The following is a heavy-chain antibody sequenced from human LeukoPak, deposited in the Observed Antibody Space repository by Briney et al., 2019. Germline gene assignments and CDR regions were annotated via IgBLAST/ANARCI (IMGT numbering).Heavy chain of an antibody. CDR3: ARVAVTPKTFDY. Sequence: SETLSLTCTVSGGSISSGGYYWSWIRQHPGKGLEWIGYTYYSGSTYYNPSLKSRVTISVDTSKNQFSLKLSSVTAADTAVYYCARVAVTPKTFDYWGQGTLVTVSS. CDR2: TYYSGST. D-gene: IGHD2-21*02. CDR1: GGSISSGGYY. J-gene: IGHJ4*02. V-gene: IGHV4-31*03.